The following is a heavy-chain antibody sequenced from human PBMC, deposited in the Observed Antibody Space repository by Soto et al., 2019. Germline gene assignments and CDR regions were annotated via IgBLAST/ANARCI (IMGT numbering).Heavy chain of an antibody. Sequence: EVQLVDSGGGLVQPGGSLRLSCAASGFTFSSYSMNWVRQAPGKGLEWLSYISSGSATIYYADSVKGRFTISRDNAKNSLYLQVDSLTDEDTAVYYCARDSASYSSSSGSYWYFDLWGRGTLVTVSS. D-gene: IGHD6-6*01. J-gene: IGHJ2*01. CDR2: ISSGSATI. CDR3: ARDSASYSSSSGSYWYFDL. CDR1: GFTFSSYS. V-gene: IGHV3-48*02.